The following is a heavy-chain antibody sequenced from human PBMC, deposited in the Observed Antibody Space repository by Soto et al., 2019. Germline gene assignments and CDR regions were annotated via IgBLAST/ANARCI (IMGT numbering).Heavy chain of an antibody. D-gene: IGHD5-18*01. CDR1: GYSFTSYW. J-gene: IGHJ6*02. CDR3: ARQNPDTAMVTKIYYYYYYGMDV. V-gene: IGHV5-51*01. Sequence: GESLKISCKGSGYSFTSYWISWVRQMPGKGLEWMGFIYPGDSDTTYSPSFRGQVTISADKSISTAYLQWSSLKASDTAMYYCARQNPDTAMVTKIYYYYYYGMDVWGQGTTVTVSS. CDR2: IYPGDSDT.